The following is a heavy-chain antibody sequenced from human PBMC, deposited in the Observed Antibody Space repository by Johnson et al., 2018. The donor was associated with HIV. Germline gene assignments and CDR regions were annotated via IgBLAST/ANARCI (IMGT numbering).Heavy chain of an antibody. CDR1: GFTFSDYY. D-gene: IGHD1-1*01. V-gene: IGHV3-20*04. Sequence: VQLVESGGGLVKPGGSLRLSCAASGFTFSDYYMDWVRQAPGKGLEWVSGVNWNADTTGYADSVKGRFTISRDTAKMSLYLQMNSLRAEDTALYYCAKDRGLERRERAFDIWGQGTMVTVSS. CDR3: AKDRGLERRERAFDI. CDR2: VNWNADTT. J-gene: IGHJ3*02.